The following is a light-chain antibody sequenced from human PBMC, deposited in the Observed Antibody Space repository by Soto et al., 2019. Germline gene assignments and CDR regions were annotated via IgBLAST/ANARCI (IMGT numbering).Light chain of an antibody. CDR2: CAS. CDR1: QSFSHNY. Sequence: EIVLTQSPGTLSLSPGERATLSCRASQSFSHNYLAWYQQKPGQAPRLLIYCASSRATGIPDRFSGSGSGTDFTLTISRLEPEDFAVYYCQQYRDSRTFGQGTKVDIK. V-gene: IGKV3-20*01. J-gene: IGKJ1*01. CDR3: QQYRDSRT.